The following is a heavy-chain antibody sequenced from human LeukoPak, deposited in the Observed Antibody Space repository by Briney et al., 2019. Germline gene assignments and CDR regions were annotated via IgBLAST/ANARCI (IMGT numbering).Heavy chain of an antibody. CDR1: GFSIRGHN. V-gene: IGHV3-30*02. Sequence: GGSLRLSCAATGFSIRGHNMHWVRQAPGKGLEWVSFIQHDGGAKLYVDSVKGRFTISRDDSKNTLDLQMNSLRLEDTAVYYCAKDMGSGRYAFDFWGQGTRVTVSS. J-gene: IGHJ3*01. CDR2: IQHDGGAK. CDR3: AKDMGSGRYAFDF. D-gene: IGHD3-10*01.